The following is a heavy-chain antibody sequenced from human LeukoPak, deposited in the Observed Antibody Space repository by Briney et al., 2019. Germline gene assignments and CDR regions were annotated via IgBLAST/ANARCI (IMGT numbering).Heavy chain of an antibody. CDR1: GGSFSGYY. CDR2: INHSGST. V-gene: IGHV4-34*01. CDR3: ARVACSSTSCYKFIRWFDP. J-gene: IGHJ5*02. D-gene: IGHD2-2*02. Sequence: SETLSLTCAVYGGSFSGYYWSWICQPPGKGLEWIGEINHSGSTNYNPSLKSRVTISVDTSKNQFSLKLSSVTAADTAVYYCARVACSSTSCYKFIRWFDPWGQGTLVTVSS.